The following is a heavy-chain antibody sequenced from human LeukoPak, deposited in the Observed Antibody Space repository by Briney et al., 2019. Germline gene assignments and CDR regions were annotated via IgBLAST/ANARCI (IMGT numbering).Heavy chain of an antibody. CDR3: ARGRAWIQLWLRGYFDY. Sequence: SETLSLTCAVYGGSLSGYYWSWIRQPPGKGLEWIGEINHSGSTNYNPSLKSRVTISVDTSKNQFSLKLSSVTAADTAVYYCARGRAWIQLWLRGYFDYWGQGTLVTVSS. J-gene: IGHJ4*02. D-gene: IGHD5-18*01. CDR1: GGSLSGYY. V-gene: IGHV4-34*01. CDR2: INHSGST.